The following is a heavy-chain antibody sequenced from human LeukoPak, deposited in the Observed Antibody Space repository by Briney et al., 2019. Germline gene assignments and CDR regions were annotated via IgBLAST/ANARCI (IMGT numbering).Heavy chain of an antibody. CDR1: GFTFSSYG. CDR2: ISYDGSNN. J-gene: IGHJ4*02. D-gene: IGHD6-19*01. CDR3: AKDRSPYSSGWYYFDY. Sequence: PGGTLRLSCAASGFTFSSYGMSWVRQAPGKGLEWVAVISYDGSNNYYVDSVKGRFTISRDNSKNTLYLQMNSLRAEDTAVYYCAKDRSPYSSGWYYFDYWGQGTLVTVSS. V-gene: IGHV3-30*18.